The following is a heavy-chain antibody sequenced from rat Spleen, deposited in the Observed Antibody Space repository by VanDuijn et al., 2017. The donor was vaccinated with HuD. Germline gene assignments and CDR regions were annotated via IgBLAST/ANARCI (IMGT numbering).Heavy chain of an antibody. J-gene: IGHJ2*01. CDR2: ISYDGSST. CDR3: VRQWGY. V-gene: IGHV5-29*01. CDR1: GFTFSDYG. Sequence: EVQLVESGGGLVQPGRSLKLSCAASGFTFSDYGVAWVRQAPTKGLEWVASISYDGSSTYYRDSVKGRFTVSRDNAKSTLYLQMDSLRSEDTATYYGVRQWGYWGQGVMVTVPS.